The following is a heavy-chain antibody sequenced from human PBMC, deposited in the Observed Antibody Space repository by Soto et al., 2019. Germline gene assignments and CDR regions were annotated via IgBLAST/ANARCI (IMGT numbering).Heavy chain of an antibody. D-gene: IGHD3-16*01. CDR2: ISAYNGNT. Sequence: ASVKVSCKGSGYTFFSYGISWVRQAPGQGLEWMGWISAYNGNTKYAQRFQGRVTMTTDTSTSTAYMEVRSLRSDDTAVYYCAREDGGAGGFDYWGQGTLVTVSS. CDR3: AREDGGAGGFDY. V-gene: IGHV1-18*01. J-gene: IGHJ4*02. CDR1: GYTFFSYG.